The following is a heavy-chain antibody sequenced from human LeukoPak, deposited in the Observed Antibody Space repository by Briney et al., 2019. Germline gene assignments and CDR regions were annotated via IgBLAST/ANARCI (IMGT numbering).Heavy chain of an antibody. J-gene: IGHJ5*02. D-gene: IGHD6-6*01. V-gene: IGHV4-59*08. CDR1: GGSISTYY. Sequence: PSETLSLTCTVSGGSISTYYWSWIRQPPGKGLEWIGYIYNGGSTNYNPSLKSRLTISVDTSKNQFSLKVSSVTAADTAVYYCARHEYTSSFWFDPWGQGTLVTVSS. CDR2: IYNGGST. CDR3: ARHEYTSSFWFDP.